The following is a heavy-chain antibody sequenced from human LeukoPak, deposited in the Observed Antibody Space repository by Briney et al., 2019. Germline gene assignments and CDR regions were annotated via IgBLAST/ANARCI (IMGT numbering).Heavy chain of an antibody. CDR1: GGSISSSSYY. J-gene: IGHJ3*02. Sequence: PSETLSLTCTVSGGSISSSSYYWGWIRQPPGTGLEWIGSIYYSGSTYYNPSLKSRVTISVDTSKNQFSLKLSSVTAADTAVYYCASYEGSGDAFDIWGQGTMVTVTS. CDR3: ASYEGSGDAFDI. V-gene: IGHV4-39*07. CDR2: IYYSGST. D-gene: IGHD3-3*01.